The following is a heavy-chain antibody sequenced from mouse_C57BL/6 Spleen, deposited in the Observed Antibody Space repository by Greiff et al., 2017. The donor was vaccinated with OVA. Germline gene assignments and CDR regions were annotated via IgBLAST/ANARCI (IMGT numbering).Heavy chain of an antibody. Sequence: QVQLQQPGTELVKPGASVKLSCKASGYTFTSYWMHWVKQRPGQGLEWIGNINPSNGGTNYNEKFKSKATLTGDNSSSTAYLQLSSLTSEDAAVYYFARSERFFAYWGQGTLVTVSA. CDR2: INPSNGGT. CDR3: ARSERFFAY. CDR1: GYTFTSYW. J-gene: IGHJ3*01. V-gene: IGHV1-53*01.